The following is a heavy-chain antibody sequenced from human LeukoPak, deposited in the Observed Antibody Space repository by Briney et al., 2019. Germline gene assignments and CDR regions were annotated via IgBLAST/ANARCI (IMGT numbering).Heavy chain of an antibody. V-gene: IGHV4-59*08. Sequence: SETLSLTCTVSGGSISSYYWSWNRQSPGKGLEWIGYIYYTGSTNYNPSLKSRLTISLDTSKNQFSLKLNSVTAADTAVYYCARHYYDSSGPSTFDYWGQGTLVTVSS. D-gene: IGHD3-22*01. CDR3: ARHYYDSSGPSTFDY. CDR2: IYYTGST. J-gene: IGHJ4*02. CDR1: GGSISSYY.